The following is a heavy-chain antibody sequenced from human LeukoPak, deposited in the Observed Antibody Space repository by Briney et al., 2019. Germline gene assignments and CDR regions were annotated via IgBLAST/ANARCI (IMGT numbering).Heavy chain of an antibody. CDR3: ARDRTANFES. D-gene: IGHD1-1*01. J-gene: IGHJ4*02. Sequence: GRSLRLSCAASGFTFSSYAMHWVRQAPGKGLEWVAVISYDGSNKYYADSVKGRFTISRDNSKNTLYLQMNSLRAEDTAVYYCARDRTANFESWGQGTLVTVSS. CDR1: GFTFSSYA. CDR2: ISYDGSNK. V-gene: IGHV3-30-3*01.